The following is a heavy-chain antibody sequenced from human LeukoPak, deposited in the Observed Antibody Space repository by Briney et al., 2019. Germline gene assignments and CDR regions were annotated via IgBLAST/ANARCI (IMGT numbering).Heavy chain of an antibody. CDR3: ATYCSSTSCYIWGYYFDY. CDR1: GGTFSNYA. Sequence: SVKVSCKASGGTFSNYAISWVRQASGQGLEWMGGIIPISGTANYAQKLQDRVTITADASTSTAYMELSSLRSEDTAVYYCATYCSSTSCYIWGYYFDYWGQGTLVTVSS. V-gene: IGHV1-69*13. J-gene: IGHJ4*02. CDR2: IIPISGTA. D-gene: IGHD2-2*01.